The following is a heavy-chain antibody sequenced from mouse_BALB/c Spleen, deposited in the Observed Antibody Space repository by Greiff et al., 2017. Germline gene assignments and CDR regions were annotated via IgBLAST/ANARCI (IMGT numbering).Heavy chain of an antibody. Sequence: VQLVESGGDLVKPGGSLKLSCAASGFTFSSYAMSWVRQSPEKRLEWVAEISSGGSYTYYPDTVTGRFTISRDNAKNTLYLEMSSLRSEDTAMYYCARENWALFAYWGQGTLVTVSA. V-gene: IGHV5-9-4*01. D-gene: IGHD4-1*01. CDR2: ISSGGSYT. J-gene: IGHJ3*01. CDR1: GFTFSSYA. CDR3: ARENWALFAY.